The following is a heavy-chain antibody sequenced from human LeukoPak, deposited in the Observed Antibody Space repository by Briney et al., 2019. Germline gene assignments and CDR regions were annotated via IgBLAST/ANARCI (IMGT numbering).Heavy chain of an antibody. D-gene: IGHD3-10*01. J-gene: IGHJ5*02. V-gene: IGHV5-51*07. CDR1: GYSFSSYW. Sequence: GASLQISCKGSGYSFSSYWIAWVHRMPGKGREWMGIIYPGDSDTRYSPSFQGQVTISADKSISTAYLQWSSLKASDTAMYYCASLGSGSYYREFDPWGQGTLITVSS. CDR3: ASLGSGSYYREFDP. CDR2: IYPGDSDT.